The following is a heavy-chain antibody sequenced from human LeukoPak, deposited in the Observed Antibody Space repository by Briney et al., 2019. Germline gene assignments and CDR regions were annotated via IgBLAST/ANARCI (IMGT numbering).Heavy chain of an antibody. J-gene: IGHJ4*02. D-gene: IGHD3-10*01. Sequence: GGSLRLSCAASGFTFSSYGMSWVRQAPGKGLDWVSGIRAGGDNTYYADSVKGRFTISRDNSKNTLYLQMNSLRAEDTAVYYCAKGMVRGVILKGFDYWGQGTLVTVSS. V-gene: IGHV3-23*01. CDR3: AKGMVRGVILKGFDY. CDR1: GFTFSSYG. CDR2: IRAGGDNT.